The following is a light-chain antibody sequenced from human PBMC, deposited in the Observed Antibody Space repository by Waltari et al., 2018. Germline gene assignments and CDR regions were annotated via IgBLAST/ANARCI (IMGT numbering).Light chain of an antibody. J-gene: IGLJ2*01. CDR3: SSYTSSSTLVV. Sequence: QSALTQPASVSGSPGQSITISCTGTSSDVGGYNYVYWYQQPPGKATKLMIYDVSNRPSGVSNRFSGSKSGNTASLTISGLQAEDEADYYCSSYTSSSTLVVFGGGTKLTVL. CDR1: SSDVGGYNY. CDR2: DVS. V-gene: IGLV2-14*01.